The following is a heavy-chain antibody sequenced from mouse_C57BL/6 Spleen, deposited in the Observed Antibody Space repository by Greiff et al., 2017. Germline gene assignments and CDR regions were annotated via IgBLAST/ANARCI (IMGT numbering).Heavy chain of an antibody. Sequence: QVQLQQSGAELMKPGASVKLSCKATGYTFTGYWIEWVKQRPGHGLEWIGELLPGSGSTNYNEKFKGKATFTADKSSNTAYMQLSSLTTEDSAIYYWARRRGRHYAMDYWGQGTSVTVSS. CDR1: GYTFTGYW. D-gene: IGHD3-3*01. V-gene: IGHV1-9*01. CDR3: ARRRGRHYAMDY. CDR2: LLPGSGST. J-gene: IGHJ4*01.